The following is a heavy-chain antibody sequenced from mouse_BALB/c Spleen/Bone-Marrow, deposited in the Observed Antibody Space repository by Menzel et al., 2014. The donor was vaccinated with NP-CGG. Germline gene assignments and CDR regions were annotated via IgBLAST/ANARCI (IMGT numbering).Heavy chain of an antibody. Sequence: GAELVKPGASVKLSCKASGYTFTSYYMYWVKQRPGQGLEWIGEINPSNGGTNFNEKFKSKATLTVDKSSSTAYMQLSSLTSEDSAVYYCTRSGTSWLRRSWYFDVWGAGTTVTVSS. D-gene: IGHD2-2*01. CDR2: INPSNGGT. V-gene: IGHV1S81*02. CDR3: TRSGTSWLRRSWYFDV. J-gene: IGHJ1*01. CDR1: GYTFTSYY.